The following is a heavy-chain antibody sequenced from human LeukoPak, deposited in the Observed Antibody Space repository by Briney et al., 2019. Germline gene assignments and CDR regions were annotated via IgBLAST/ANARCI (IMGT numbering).Heavy chain of an antibody. CDR1: GYTFTSYY. D-gene: IGHD2-15*01. CDR3: ARDSVVSSDAFDI. J-gene: IGHJ3*02. V-gene: IGHV1-46*01. CDR2: INPSGGST. Sequence: ASVKVSCKASGYTFTSYYMHWVRQAPGQGLEWMGIINPSGGSTSYAQKFQGRVTMTRDTSTSTAYMELRSLRSDDTAVYYCARDSVVSSDAFDIWGQGTMVTVSS.